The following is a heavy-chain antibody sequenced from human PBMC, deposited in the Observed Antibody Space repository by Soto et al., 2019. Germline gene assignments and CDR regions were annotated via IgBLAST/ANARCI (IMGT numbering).Heavy chain of an antibody. Sequence: GGSLRLSCAASGFTFNNYGMHWFRQAPGKGLEWVAVISYDRSNEYYTDSVKGRFTISRDNSENMLYLQMDSLRTEDTAVYFCARDILKEDGSSGCSDYWGQGTLVTVSS. D-gene: IGHD6-25*01. J-gene: IGHJ4*02. CDR2: ISYDRSNE. CDR1: GFTFNNYG. V-gene: IGHV3-30*03. CDR3: ARDILKEDGSSGCSDY.